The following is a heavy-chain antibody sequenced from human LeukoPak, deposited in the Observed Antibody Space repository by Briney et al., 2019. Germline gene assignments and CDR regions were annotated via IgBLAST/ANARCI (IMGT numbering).Heavy chain of an antibody. CDR3: ARDNRHFVVVSGMTDHYMDV. V-gene: IGHV3-30*02. J-gene: IGHJ6*03. Sequence: GESLRLSCVASGFTFSSFGMHWVRQAPGKGLDWVAFVKYDGISEFYTDSVKGRFRISRDDSQSTVYLQMNSLKPEDTAVYYCARDNRHFVVVSGMTDHYMDVWGKGATVTISS. D-gene: IGHD2-21*01. CDR2: VKYDGISE. CDR1: GFTFSSFG.